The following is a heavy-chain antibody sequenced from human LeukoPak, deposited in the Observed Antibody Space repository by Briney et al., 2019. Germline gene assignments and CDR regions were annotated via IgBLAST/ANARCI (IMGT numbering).Heavy chain of an antibody. J-gene: IGHJ5*02. Sequence: SVKVSCKASGGTFSSYAISWVRQAPGQGLEWMGGIIPIFGTANYAQKFQGRVTITADESTSTAYMELSSLRSEDTAVYYCARELRHFDWLYNWFDPWGQGTLVTVSS. CDR1: GGTFSSYA. V-gene: IGHV1-69*13. CDR2: IIPIFGTA. CDR3: ARELRHFDWLYNWFDP. D-gene: IGHD3-9*01.